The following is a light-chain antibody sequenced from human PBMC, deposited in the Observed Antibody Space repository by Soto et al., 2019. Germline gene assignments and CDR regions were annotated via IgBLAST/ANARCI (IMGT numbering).Light chain of an antibody. CDR1: QDINKN. CDR2: DAS. J-gene: IGKJ5*01. V-gene: IGKV1-33*01. Sequence: DLQMTQSPSSLSASVGDRVTITCQASQDINKNLIWYQQKPGQAPKLLIYDASDLETGVPSRFSGSGSGTGFTFTISSLQPEDFATYYCQQYESLPLTFGQGTRLEIK. CDR3: QQYESLPLT.